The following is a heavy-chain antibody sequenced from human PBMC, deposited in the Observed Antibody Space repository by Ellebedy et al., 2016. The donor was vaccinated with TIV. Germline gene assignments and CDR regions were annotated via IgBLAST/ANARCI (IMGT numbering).Heavy chain of an antibody. CDR1: GFTFSSYS. D-gene: IGHD2-2*01. CDR2: ISSSSSYI. CDR3: ARDRYCSRTTSCFYFDY. V-gene: IGHV3-21*06. Sequence: GESLKISCAASGFTFSSYSMNWVRQAPGKGLEWVSSISSSSSYIYYADSVKGRFTISRDNAKNSLYLQMNSLTAEDTAVFYCARDRYCSRTTSCFYFDYWGQGALVTVSS. J-gene: IGHJ4*02.